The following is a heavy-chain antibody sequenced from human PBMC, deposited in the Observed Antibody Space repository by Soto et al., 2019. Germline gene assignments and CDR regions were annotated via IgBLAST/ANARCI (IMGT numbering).Heavy chain of an antibody. V-gene: IGHV1-69*02. J-gene: IGHJ4*02. CDR1: GGTLRNYP. CDR3: ARGPLVVLNYFES. CDR2: IFPLTDIP. Sequence: QVQLVQSGTEVKKPGSSGKVSCKASGGTLRNYPINWVRQAPGQGLEWMGSIFPLTDIPDYAQNFQARLTISADKSTSTASMELSSLTSDDTAMYFCARGPLVVLNYFESWGQGTLVTVSS.